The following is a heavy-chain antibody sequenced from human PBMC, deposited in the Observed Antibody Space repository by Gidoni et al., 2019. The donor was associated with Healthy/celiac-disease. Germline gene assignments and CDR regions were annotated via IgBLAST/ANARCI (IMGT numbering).Heavy chain of an antibody. D-gene: IGHD3-10*02. CDR1: GGTFSSYA. CDR3: ARDRRDVGFDP. Sequence: QVQLVQSGAEVKKPGSSVTVSCTASGGTFSSYAISWVRQAPGQGLEWMGRIIHILGIANYAQKFQGRVTITADKSTSTAYMELSSLRSEDTAVYYCARDRRDVGFDPWGQGTLVTVSS. CDR2: IIHILGIA. V-gene: IGHV1-69*04. J-gene: IGHJ5*02.